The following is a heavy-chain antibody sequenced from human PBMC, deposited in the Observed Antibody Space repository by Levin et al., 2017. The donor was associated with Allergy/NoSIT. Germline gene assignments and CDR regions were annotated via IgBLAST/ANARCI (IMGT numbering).Heavy chain of an antibody. CDR2: IHYSGNT. V-gene: IGHV4-39*01. CDR1: DDSISSSGYY. J-gene: IGHJ4*02. CDR3: ARLVKGSGSYSKDY. Sequence: SQTLSLTCSVSDDSISSSGYYWGWIRQPPGKGLEWIGSIHYSGNTYYNPSLKSRVTVSVDTSKNQFSLKLRSLTAADTAKYYCARLVKGSGSYSKDYWGQGTLVTVSS. D-gene: IGHD1-26*01.